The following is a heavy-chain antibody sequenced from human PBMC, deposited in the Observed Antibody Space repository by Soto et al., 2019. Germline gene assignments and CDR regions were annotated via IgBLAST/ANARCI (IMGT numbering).Heavy chain of an antibody. V-gene: IGHV4-31*03. J-gene: IGHJ3*01. CDR1: GGSIGSDNSY. Sequence: QVQLQESGPGLVKPSQTLSLTCTVSGGSIGSDNSYWNWIRQHPGKGLEWIGYTYSSGNTYYNPSLRHRLTISLDTSKHQFSLKLSSVTAADTAVYYCVGGIRDGYSLDAFDVWGQGTMVTVSS. CDR2: TYSSGNT. CDR3: VGGIRDGYSLDAFDV. D-gene: IGHD3-16*01.